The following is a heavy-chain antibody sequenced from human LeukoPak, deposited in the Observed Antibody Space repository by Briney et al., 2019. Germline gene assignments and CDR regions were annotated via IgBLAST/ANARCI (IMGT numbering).Heavy chain of an antibody. Sequence: GGSLRLSCAASGFTFSSYAMSWARQAPGKGLEWVSAISGSGGSTYYADSVKGRFTISRDNSKNTLYLQMNSLRAEDTAVYYCAKGGYCSSTSCSPTIDYWGQGTLVTVSS. CDR2: ISGSGGST. V-gene: IGHV3-23*01. D-gene: IGHD2-2*03. CDR3: AKGGYCSSTSCSPTIDY. CDR1: GFTFSSYA. J-gene: IGHJ4*02.